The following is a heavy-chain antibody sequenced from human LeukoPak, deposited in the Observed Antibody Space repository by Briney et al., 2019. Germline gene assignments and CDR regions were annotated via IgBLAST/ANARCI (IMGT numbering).Heavy chain of an antibody. D-gene: IGHD2-15*01. CDR2: IYYSGST. Sequence: SETLSLTCTVSGGSISSYYWSWVRQPPGKGLEWIGYIYYSGSTNYNPSLKSRVTISVDTSKNQFSLKLSSVTAADTAVYYCARRLGYCSGGSCEPEDAFDIWGQGTMVTVSP. CDR1: GGSISSYY. J-gene: IGHJ3*02. V-gene: IGHV4-59*08. CDR3: ARRLGYCSGGSCEPEDAFDI.